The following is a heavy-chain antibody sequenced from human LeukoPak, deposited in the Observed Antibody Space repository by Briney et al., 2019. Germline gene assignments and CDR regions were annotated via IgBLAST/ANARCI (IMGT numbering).Heavy chain of an antibody. CDR1: GFTFSSYA. CDR2: ISCDGSNK. V-gene: IGHV3-30-3*01. CDR3: ARDGYSYGPGDWYFDL. Sequence: GGSLRLSCAASGFTFSSYAMHWVRRAPGKGLEWVAVISCDGSNKYYADSVKGRFTFSRDNSKNTLDLQMNSLRAEDTALYYCARDGYSYGPGDWYFDLWGRGTLVTVSS. D-gene: IGHD5-18*01. J-gene: IGHJ2*01.